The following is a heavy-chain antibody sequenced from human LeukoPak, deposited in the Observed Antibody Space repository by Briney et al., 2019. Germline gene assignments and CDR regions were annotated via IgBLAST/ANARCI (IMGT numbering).Heavy chain of an antibody. Sequence: GGSLRLSCAASGFTFSAYSMNWVRQAPGKGLEWVSHISSSGRSIYYADSVKGRFTVSRDNARNTLFLQMNSLRDEDTALYYCATPSDYYGRGTWGQGTLVTVSS. D-gene: IGHD3-10*01. V-gene: IGHV3-48*02. CDR3: ATPSDYYGRGT. CDR2: ISSSGRSI. J-gene: IGHJ5*02. CDR1: GFTFSAYS.